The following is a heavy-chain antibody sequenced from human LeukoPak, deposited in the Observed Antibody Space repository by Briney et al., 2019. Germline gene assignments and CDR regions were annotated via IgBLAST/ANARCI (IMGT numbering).Heavy chain of an antibody. CDR3: ARGRAAKSTVFDD. D-gene: IGHD4-11*01. Sequence: SETLSLTCTVSVDSLSSANDLWGWIRQPPGKGLEWVGGTYYRGSTCNNPSLQSRVTISLDSSRSHFSLTLNSVTAADTAVYYCARGRAAKSTVFDDWGQGTLVLVSS. V-gene: IGHV4-39*02. CDR2: TYYRGST. J-gene: IGHJ5*02. CDR1: VDSLSSANDL.